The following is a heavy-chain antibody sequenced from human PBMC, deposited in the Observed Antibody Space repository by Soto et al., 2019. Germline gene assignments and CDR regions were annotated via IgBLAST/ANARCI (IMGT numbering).Heavy chain of an antibody. D-gene: IGHD3-10*01. V-gene: IGHV1-3*01. Sequence: GASLKVSCKASRYTFTSYAMHWVRQAPGQRLEWMGWINAGNGNTKYSQKFQGRVTITRDTSASTAYMELSSLRSEDTAVYYCARDRIPRMISGSGSDYLDYWGQGTQISVSS. CDR3: ARDRIPRMISGSGSDYLDY. J-gene: IGHJ4*02. CDR1: RYTFTSYA. CDR2: INAGNGNT.